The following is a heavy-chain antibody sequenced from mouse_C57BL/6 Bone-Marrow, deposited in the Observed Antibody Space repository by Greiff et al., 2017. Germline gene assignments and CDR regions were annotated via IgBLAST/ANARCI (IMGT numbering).Heavy chain of an antibody. D-gene: IGHD3-2*02. CDR3: AVDSSGYGWFAY. Sequence: VQLQQPGAELVKPGASVKMSCKASGYTFTSYWITWVKQRPGQGLEWIGDIYPGSGSTNYNEKFKSKATLTVDTSSSTAYMQLSSLTSEDSAVYYCAVDSSGYGWFAYWGQGTRVTVSA. V-gene: IGHV1-55*01. J-gene: IGHJ3*01. CDR2: IYPGSGST. CDR1: GYTFTSYW.